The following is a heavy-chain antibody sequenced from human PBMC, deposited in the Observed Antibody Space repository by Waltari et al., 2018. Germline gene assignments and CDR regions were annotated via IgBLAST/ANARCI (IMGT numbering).Heavy chain of an antibody. CDR1: GYTFSDYA. CDR3: ARVNPCTRTNCNRPGFDY. D-gene: IGHD2-8*01. J-gene: IGHJ4*02. CDR2: INTKTGNP. V-gene: IGHV7-4-1*02. Sequence: QVQLVQSGSELKKPGASVKISCQASGYTFSDYAMQWVRQAPGQGLEWMGWINTKTGNPTFAQDFRGRFFFALDTSVSTAYLQISSLVTADTAVYFCARVNPCTRTNCNRPGFDYWGQGTLVTVSS.